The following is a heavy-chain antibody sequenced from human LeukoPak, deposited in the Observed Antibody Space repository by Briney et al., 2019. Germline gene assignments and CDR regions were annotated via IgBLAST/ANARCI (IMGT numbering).Heavy chain of an antibody. CDR1: GFTFSSYS. V-gene: IGHV3-21*01. D-gene: IGHD6-13*01. CDR3: ARDLTAADFDY. CDR2: ISSISSYI. Sequence: GGSLRLSCAASGFTFSSYSMNWVRQAPGKGLEWVSSISSISSYIYYADSVKGRFTISRDNAKNSLYLQMNSLRAEDTAVYYCARDLTAADFDYWGQGTLVTVSS. J-gene: IGHJ4*02.